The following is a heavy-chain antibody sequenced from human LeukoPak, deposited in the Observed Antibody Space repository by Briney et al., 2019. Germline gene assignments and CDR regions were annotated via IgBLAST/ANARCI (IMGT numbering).Heavy chain of an antibody. CDR2: IIPIFGTA. CDR3: ARDVYYYDSSGSPGMDV. J-gene: IGHJ6*02. CDR1: GGTFSSYA. D-gene: IGHD3-22*01. Sequence: SVKVSCKASGGTFSSYAISWVRQAPGQGLEWMGGIIPIFGTANYAQKFQGRVTITADESTSTAYMELSGLRSEDTAVYYCARDVYYYDSSGSPGMDVWGQGTTVTVSS. V-gene: IGHV1-69*13.